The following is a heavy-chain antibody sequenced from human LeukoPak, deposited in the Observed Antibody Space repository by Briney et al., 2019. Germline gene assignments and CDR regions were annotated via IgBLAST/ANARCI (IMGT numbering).Heavy chain of an antibody. D-gene: IGHD5-18*01. CDR3: ATSPVYSYGHPYYFDY. CDR1: GFTFSSYE. J-gene: IGHJ4*02. Sequence: GGSLRLSCAASGFTFSSYEMNWVRQAPGKGLEWVSYISSSGSTIYYADSVKGRFTISRDNAKNSLYLQMNSLRAEDTAVYYCATSPVYSYGHPYYFDYWGQGTLVTVSS. V-gene: IGHV3-48*03. CDR2: ISSSGSTI.